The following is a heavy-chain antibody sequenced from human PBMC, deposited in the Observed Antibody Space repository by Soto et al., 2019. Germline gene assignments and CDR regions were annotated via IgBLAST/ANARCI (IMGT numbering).Heavy chain of an antibody. V-gene: IGHV4-4*02. J-gene: IGHJ5*02. CDR1: GGTVASSHW. CDR2: VYHTGDT. D-gene: IGHD2-21*02. Sequence: SETLSLTWGVSGGTVASSHWWSWVRQSPGGGLEWIGNVYHTGDTNLNPSLQSRVTISVDKSNNQFSLRLNSLTAADTAVYFCAREIVTAGGNNYFDPWGPGTLVTVS. CDR3: AREIVTAGGNNYFDP.